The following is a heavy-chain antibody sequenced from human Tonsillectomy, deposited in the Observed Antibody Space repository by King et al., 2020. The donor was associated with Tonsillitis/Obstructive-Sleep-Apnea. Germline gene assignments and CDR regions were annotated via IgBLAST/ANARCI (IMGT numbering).Heavy chain of an antibody. CDR3: AHRHHMPPSLFGEFRY. D-gene: IGHD3-10*02. V-gene: IGHV2-5*02. CDR1: GFSLSTSGVG. CDR2: IYWDDDK. J-gene: IGHJ4*02. Sequence: TLKESGPMLVKPTQTLTLTCTFSGFSLSTSGVGVGWIRQPPGKALEWLALIYWDDDKRYSPSLKSRLTITKDTSKNQVVLTMTNMDPVDTATYYYAHRHHMPPSLFGEFRYWGQGTLVTVSS.